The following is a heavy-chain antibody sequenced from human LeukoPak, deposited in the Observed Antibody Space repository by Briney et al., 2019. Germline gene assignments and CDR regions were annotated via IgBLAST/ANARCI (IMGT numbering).Heavy chain of an antibody. Sequence: SETLSLTCAVYGGSFSGYYWSWIRQPPGKGLEWIGEINHSGSTNYNPSLKSRVTISVDTSKNQFSLKLSSVTAADTAAYYCARGRQWLVPYHFDYWGQGTLVTVSS. CDR1: GGSFSGYY. J-gene: IGHJ4*02. V-gene: IGHV4-34*01. D-gene: IGHD6-19*01. CDR2: INHSGST. CDR3: ARGRQWLVPYHFDY.